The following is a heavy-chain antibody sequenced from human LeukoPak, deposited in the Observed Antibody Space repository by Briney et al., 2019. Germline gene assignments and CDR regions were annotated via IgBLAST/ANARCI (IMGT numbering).Heavy chain of an antibody. CDR1: GFTFSSYG. CDR3: SKKALSTGFSHYDI. V-gene: IGHV3-23*01. J-gene: IGHJ3*02. CDR2: ISGSGGST. Sequence: GGSLRLSCAASGFTFSSYGMSWVRQAPGKGLEWVSAISGSGGSTYYADSVKGRFTISRDNSKNTLYLQMNSLRAEDTALYYCSKKALSTGFSHYDIWGLGTMVTVSS. D-gene: IGHD1-1*01.